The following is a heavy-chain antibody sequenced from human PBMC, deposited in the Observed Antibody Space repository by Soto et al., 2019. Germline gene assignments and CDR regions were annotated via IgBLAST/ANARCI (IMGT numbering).Heavy chain of an antibody. CDR1: GYSFTSYW. J-gene: IGHJ3*01. D-gene: IGHD1-26*01. V-gene: IGHV1-69*04. CDR2: IIPVLAIA. CDR3: ARGGSGSYSGVLEV. Sequence: PGESLKISCKGSGYSFTSYWIGWVRQVPRQGLEWVGRIIPVLAIANSAQKFQGRVTITADKSTGTVYLELSSLTFEDTAVYFCARGGSGSYSGVLEVWGQGTTVTVS.